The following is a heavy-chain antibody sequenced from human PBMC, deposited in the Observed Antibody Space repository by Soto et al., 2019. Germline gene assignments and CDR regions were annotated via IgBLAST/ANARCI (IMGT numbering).Heavy chain of an antibody. Sequence: QVQLVQSGAEVKKPGASVKVSCKASGYTFRSHGVNWVRQAPGQGLEWVGWISAYNGNTNYAQKLQGRDTMTTDTSTSTAHMELRSLSSDDTAVYFCARGWSGYYDDGFDFWGQGTMVTVSS. CDR1: GYTFRSHG. D-gene: IGHD3-3*01. J-gene: IGHJ3*01. CDR3: ARGWSGYYDDGFDF. V-gene: IGHV1-18*01. CDR2: ISAYNGNT.